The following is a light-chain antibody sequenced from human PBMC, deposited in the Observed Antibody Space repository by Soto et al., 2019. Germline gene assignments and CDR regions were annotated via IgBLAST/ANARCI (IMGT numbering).Light chain of an antibody. CDR1: QSVSSNY. J-gene: IGKJ2*01. V-gene: IGKV3-20*01. CDR2: GAS. CDR3: QQYGSSPYT. Sequence: EIVLTQSPGTLSLSPGERATLSWRASQSVSSNYLAWFQQKPGQAPRLLIYGASSRASGIPDRFSGSGSGTDFTLTISRLEPEDFAVYYCQQYGSSPYTFGQGTKLEIK.